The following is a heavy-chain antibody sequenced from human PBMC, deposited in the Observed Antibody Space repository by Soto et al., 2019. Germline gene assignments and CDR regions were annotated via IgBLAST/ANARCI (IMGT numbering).Heavy chain of an antibody. V-gene: IGHV4-31*03. J-gene: IGHJ3*02. D-gene: IGHD3-22*01. Sequence: PSETLSLTCTVSGGSISSGGYYWSWIRQHQGTGLEWIGYIYSSGSTYYNPSLKSRVTISVDTSKNQFSLKLSSVTAADTAVYYCARDREYYYDSSGYFDAFDIWGQGAMVTVSS. CDR1: GGSISSGGYY. CDR2: IYSSGST. CDR3: ARDREYYYDSSGYFDAFDI.